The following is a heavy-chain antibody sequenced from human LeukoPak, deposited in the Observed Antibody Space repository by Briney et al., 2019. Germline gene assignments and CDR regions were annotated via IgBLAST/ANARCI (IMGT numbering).Heavy chain of an antibody. Sequence: PGGSLRLSCAASGFTFSSYWMHWVRQAPGKGLVWVSRIKSDGSSTSYADSVKGRFTISRDNSKDTLYLQVNSLRAEDTAVYYCATARTLRVTTSFDYWGQGTLVTVSS. V-gene: IGHV3-74*01. D-gene: IGHD4-17*01. CDR1: GFTFSSYW. J-gene: IGHJ4*02. CDR2: IKSDGSST. CDR3: ATARTLRVTTSFDY.